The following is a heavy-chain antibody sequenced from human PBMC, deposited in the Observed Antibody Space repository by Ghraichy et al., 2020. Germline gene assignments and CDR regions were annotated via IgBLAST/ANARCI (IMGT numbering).Heavy chain of an antibody. CDR2: IWYDGNER. J-gene: IGHJ4*02. CDR1: GFTFSTYG. Sequence: GGSLRLSCAASGFTFSTYGMHWVRQAPGKGLECVALIWYDGNERYYADSVKGRFTISRDNSRNTLYLQMNSLRAEDTAVYYCAREEQPRTGYFDQWGQGTLVTVSS. D-gene: IGHD1-14*01. CDR3: AREEQPRTGYFDQ. V-gene: IGHV3-33*08.